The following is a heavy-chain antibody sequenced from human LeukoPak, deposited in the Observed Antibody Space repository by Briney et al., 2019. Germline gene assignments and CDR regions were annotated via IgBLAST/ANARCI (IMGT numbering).Heavy chain of an antibody. D-gene: IGHD2-15*01. Sequence: PSXTLSLTCTVSGGFISNYYWSWIRQPAGKEPEWIGRIHSSGSTLYNPSLKSRVTVSVDTSKNQFSLRLTSATAADTAVYYCARGPTHGGTYFDSWGQGTLVTVSS. J-gene: IGHJ4*02. CDR1: GGFISNYY. CDR3: ARGPTHGGTYFDS. CDR2: IHSSGST. V-gene: IGHV4-4*07.